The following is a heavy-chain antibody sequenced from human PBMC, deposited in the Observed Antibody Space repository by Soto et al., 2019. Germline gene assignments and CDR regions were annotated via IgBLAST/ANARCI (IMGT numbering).Heavy chain of an antibody. CDR1: GGTFSSYA. V-gene: IGHV1-69*13. Sequence: EASVKVSCKASGGTFSSYAISWVRQAPGQGLEWMGGIIPIFGTANYAQKFQGRVTITADESTSTAYMELSSLRSEDTAVYYCARDRKVGARCAFDIWGQGTMVTVSS. CDR3: ARDRKVGARCAFDI. CDR2: IIPIFGTA. D-gene: IGHD1-26*01. J-gene: IGHJ3*02.